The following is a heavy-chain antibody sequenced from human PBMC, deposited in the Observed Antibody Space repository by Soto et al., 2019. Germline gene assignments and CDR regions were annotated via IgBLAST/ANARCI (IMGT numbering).Heavy chain of an antibody. D-gene: IGHD6-13*01. J-gene: IGHJ6*02. CDR3: ARHRGRIAAAGTSSYYYYGMDV. CDR1: GYSFTSYW. V-gene: IGHV5-10-1*01. Sequence: GESLKISCKGSGYSFTSYWISWVRQMPGKGLEWMGRIDPSDSYTNYSPSFQGHVTISADKSISTAYLQWSSLKASDTAMYYCARHRGRIAAAGTSSYYYYGMDVWGQGTTVTRLL. CDR2: IDPSDSYT.